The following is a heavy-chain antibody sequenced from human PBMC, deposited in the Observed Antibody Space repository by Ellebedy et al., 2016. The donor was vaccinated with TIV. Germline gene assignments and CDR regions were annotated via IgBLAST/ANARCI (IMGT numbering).Heavy chain of an antibody. CDR2: IYPGDSDT. Sequence: GESLKISCKGSGYSFTSYWIGWVRQMPGKGLEWMGIIYPGDSDTRYSPSFQGQVTISADKSISTAYLQWSSLKASDTAMYYCARHQASCGGDCILIDLWGRGTLVTVSS. CDR3: ARHQASCGGDCILIDL. V-gene: IGHV5-51*01. D-gene: IGHD2-21*02. J-gene: IGHJ2*01. CDR1: GYSFTSYW.